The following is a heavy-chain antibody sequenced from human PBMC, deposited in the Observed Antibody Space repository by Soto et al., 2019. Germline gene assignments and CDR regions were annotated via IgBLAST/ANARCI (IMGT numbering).Heavy chain of an antibody. Sequence: EMQLVESGGGPVKPGGSLRLSCVVSGFTFSSYTMNWVRQAPGKGLEWVSSISSSAYYIYYADSVKGRFTVSRDNAESSLYLQMDSLRAEDTALYYCARDWGNGYWFDPRGQGTLVTVSS. CDR3: ARDWGNGYWFDP. CDR1: GFTFSSYT. D-gene: IGHD2-2*03. V-gene: IGHV3-21*01. J-gene: IGHJ5*02. CDR2: ISSSAYYI.